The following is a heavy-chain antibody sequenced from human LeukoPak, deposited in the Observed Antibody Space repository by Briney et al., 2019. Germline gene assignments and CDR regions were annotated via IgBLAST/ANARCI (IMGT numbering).Heavy chain of an antibody. CDR2: ITSKAHSYAT. J-gene: IGHJ4*02. Sequence: GGSLRLSCAASGFTFSGSPMHWVRQTSGKGLEWVGRITSKAHSYATAYAASVKGRFTISRENSKNTAYLQMNSLKTEDTAVYYCTGHGYGSGSYSSDWGQGTLVTVSA. CDR3: TGHGYGSGSYSSD. V-gene: IGHV3-73*01. D-gene: IGHD3-10*01. CDR1: GFTFSGSP.